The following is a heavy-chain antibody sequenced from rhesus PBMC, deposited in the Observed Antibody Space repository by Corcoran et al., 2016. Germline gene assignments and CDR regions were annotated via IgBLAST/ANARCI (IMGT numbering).Heavy chain of an antibody. CDR2: VDPEDGEI. J-gene: IGHJ4*01. CDR1: GYTFTDYY. CDR3: ATSRLLYYFAF. V-gene: IGHV1-111*02. D-gene: IGHD2-33*01. Sequence: EVQLVQSGAEVKKPGASVKISCKASGYTFTDYYLHWVRQVPGKGLEWMGRVDPEDGEIIHAQKFQDRVTITADTSTDTAYMDLSSLRSEDTAVYYCATSRLLYYFAFWGQGVLVTVSS.